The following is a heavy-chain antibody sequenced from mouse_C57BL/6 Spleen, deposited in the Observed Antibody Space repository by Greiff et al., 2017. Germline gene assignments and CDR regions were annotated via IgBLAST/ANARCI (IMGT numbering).Heavy chain of an antibody. D-gene: IGHD2-4*01. V-gene: IGHV1-81*01. CDR2: IYPRSGNT. CDR1: GYTFTSYG. CDR3: ARSGIYYDYDEEAFDS. J-gene: IGHJ2*01. Sequence: QVQLQQSGAELARPGASVKLSCKASGYTFTSYGISWVKQRTGQGLEWIGEIYPRSGNTYYNETFKGKATLTADKSSSTAYMELRSLTSEDTAVYFCARSGIYYDYDEEAFDSWGQGTTLTVSS.